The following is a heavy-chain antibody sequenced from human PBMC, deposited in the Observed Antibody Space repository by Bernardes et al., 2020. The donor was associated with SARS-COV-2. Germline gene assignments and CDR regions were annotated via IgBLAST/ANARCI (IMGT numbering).Heavy chain of an antibody. J-gene: IGHJ6*03. CDR3: ARALVPAATLYYYYYYMDV. CDR1: GFTFSSYS. D-gene: IGHD2-2*01. CDR2: ISSSSSYI. V-gene: IGHV3-21*01. Sequence: VGSLRLSCAASGFTFSSYSMNWVRQAPGKGLEWVSSISSSSSYIYYADSVKGRFTISRDNAKNSLYLQMNSLRAEDTAVYYCARALVPAATLYYYYYYMDVWGKGTTVTVSS.